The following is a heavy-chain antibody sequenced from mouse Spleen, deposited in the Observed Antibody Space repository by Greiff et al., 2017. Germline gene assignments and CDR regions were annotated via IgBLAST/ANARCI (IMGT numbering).Heavy chain of an antibody. CDR1: GFSLSTCGMG. V-gene: IGHV8-8*01. J-gene: IGHJ2*01. CDR2: IWWDDDK. D-gene: IGHD1-2*01. CDR3: ARIAVATAPYYFDY. Sequence: QVTLKESGPGILQPSQTLSLTCSFSGFSLSTCGMGVGWIRQPSGKGLEWLVHIWWDDDKYYNPALKSRLTISKDTSKNQVFLKSANVDTADTATYYCARIAVATAPYYFDYWGQGTTLTVSS.